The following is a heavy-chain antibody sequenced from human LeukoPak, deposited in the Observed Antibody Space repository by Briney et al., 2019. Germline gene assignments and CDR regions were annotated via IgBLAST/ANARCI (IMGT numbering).Heavy chain of an antibody. CDR1: GGSISNYY. V-gene: IGHV4-59*01. Sequence: SETLSLTCNVSGGSISNYYWTWIRQPPGKGLEWIGYIYYSGYTNYNPSLKSRVTISLDASKKQFSLTLSSVTAADTAVYYCARRQAVAAFDNWGQGTLVTVSS. J-gene: IGHJ4*02. D-gene: IGHD6-19*01. CDR2: IYYSGYT. CDR3: ARRQAVAAFDN.